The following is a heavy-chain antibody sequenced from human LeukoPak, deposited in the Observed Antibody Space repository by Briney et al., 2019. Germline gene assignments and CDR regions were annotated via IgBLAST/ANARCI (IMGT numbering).Heavy chain of an antibody. D-gene: IGHD6-6*01. CDR3: ARHISSGFDP. CDR2: IYTSGST. Sequence: SETLSLTCTVSGGSISNYYWSWIRQPPGKGLEWIGYIYTSGSTNYNPSLKSRVTISVDTSKNQFSLKLSSVTAADTAVYCCARHISSGFDPWGQGTLVTVSS. CDR1: GGSISNYY. V-gene: IGHV4-59*08. J-gene: IGHJ5*02.